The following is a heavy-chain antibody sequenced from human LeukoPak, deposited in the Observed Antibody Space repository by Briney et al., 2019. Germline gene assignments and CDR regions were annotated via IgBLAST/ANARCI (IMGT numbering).Heavy chain of an antibody. CDR3: ATPGRIAGGGQFDY. J-gene: IGHJ4*02. CDR2: IYYSGSS. Sequence: TSEPLSLPCTVSGGSNSSSPYHWPWIRQPPGKGLEWIGYIYYSGSSYYNPSLKSRVTISVDSSQNHFSLKLSSVTAADTATYYCATPGRIAGGGQFDYWGQGTLVAVSS. V-gene: IGHV4-39*02. CDR1: GGSNSSSPYH. D-gene: IGHD6-19*01.